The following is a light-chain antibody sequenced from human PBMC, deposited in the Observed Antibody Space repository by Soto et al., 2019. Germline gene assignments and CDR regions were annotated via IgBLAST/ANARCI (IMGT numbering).Light chain of an antibody. Sequence: QCALTQPASVSGSPGQSITISCTGTSSDVGGYNYVSWYQQHLGKAPKLMIYDVSIRPSGVSNRFSGSKAGNTASLTISGLQAEDEADYYCSSYTSSSTVVFGGGTKLTVL. CDR2: DVS. CDR3: SSYTSSSTVV. J-gene: IGLJ2*01. V-gene: IGLV2-14*01. CDR1: SSDVGGYNY.